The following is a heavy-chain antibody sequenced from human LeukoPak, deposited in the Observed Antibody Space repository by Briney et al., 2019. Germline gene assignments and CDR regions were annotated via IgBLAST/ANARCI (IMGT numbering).Heavy chain of an antibody. Sequence: SETLSLTCTVSGGSISSGGYYWSWIRQHPGKGLEWIGYIYYSGSTNYNPSLKSRVTISLDTSKNQFSLKLSSVTAADTAVYYCARRSSPGYYYYYYMDVWGKGTTVTVSS. J-gene: IGHJ6*03. CDR3: ARRSSPGYYYYYYMDV. CDR2: IYYSGST. V-gene: IGHV4-31*03. CDR1: GGSISSGGYY. D-gene: IGHD6-6*01.